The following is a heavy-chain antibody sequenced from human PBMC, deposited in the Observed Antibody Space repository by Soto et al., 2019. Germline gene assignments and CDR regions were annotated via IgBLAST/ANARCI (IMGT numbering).Heavy chain of an antibody. CDR3: ATSSTVTTRWDYYYYYGMDV. D-gene: IGHD4-4*01. CDR1: GYTLTELS. CDR2: FDPEDGET. Sequence: VASVKVSCKASGYTLTELSMHWVRQAPGKGLEWMGGFDPEDGETIYAQKFQGRVTMTEDTSTDTAYMELSSLRSEDTAVYYCATSSTVTTRWDYYYYYGMDVWGQGTTVTVSS. J-gene: IGHJ6*02. V-gene: IGHV1-24*01.